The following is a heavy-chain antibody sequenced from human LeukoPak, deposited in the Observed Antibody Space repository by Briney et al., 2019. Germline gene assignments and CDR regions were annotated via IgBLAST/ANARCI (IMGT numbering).Heavy chain of an antibody. D-gene: IGHD5-18*01. Sequence: SVKVSCKASGGTFSSYAISWVRQAPGQGLEWMGRIIPILAVANYAQKFLGRVTFTADKSTSTAYMELRSLRSDDTAVYYCASWRRYSYGYGEWGQGTLVTVSS. J-gene: IGHJ4*02. CDR1: GGTFSSYA. CDR3: ASWRRYSYGYGE. V-gene: IGHV1-69*04. CDR2: IIPILAVA.